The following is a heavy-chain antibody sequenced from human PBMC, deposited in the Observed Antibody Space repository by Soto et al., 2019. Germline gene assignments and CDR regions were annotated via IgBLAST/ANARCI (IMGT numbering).Heavy chain of an antibody. J-gene: IGHJ4*02. D-gene: IGHD3-10*01. CDR1: GYTFNTYG. Sequence: QVQLVQSGAEVKKPGASVKVSCKASGYTFNTYGIAWVRRAPGQGLEWMGWISGFTGNTNYAQKFQGSVTMTKATSTSTAYMERRSLRSDDTAVYYCATNVGTLLRGVWGRERKQIYYFDYWGQGTLVTVSS. CDR2: ISGFTGNT. V-gene: IGHV1-18*01. CDR3: ATNVGTLLRGVWGRERKQIYYFDY.